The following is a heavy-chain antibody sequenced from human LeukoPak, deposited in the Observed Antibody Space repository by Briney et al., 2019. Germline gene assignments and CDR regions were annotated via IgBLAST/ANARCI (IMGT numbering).Heavy chain of an antibody. CDR2: IDHSGST. CDR3: ARGGGYNWVDP. V-gene: IGHV4-34*01. Sequence: SETLSLTCAVYGGSFSGYYWSWIRQPPGKGLEWIGEIDHSGSTNYNPSLKSRVTISVDTSKNQFSLKLTSVTAADTAVYYCARGGGYNWVDPWGQGTLVTVSS. J-gene: IGHJ5*02. CDR1: GGSFSGYY.